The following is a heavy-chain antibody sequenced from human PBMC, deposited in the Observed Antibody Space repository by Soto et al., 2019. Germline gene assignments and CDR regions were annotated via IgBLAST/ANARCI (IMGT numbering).Heavy chain of an antibody. J-gene: IGHJ4*02. Sequence: SETLSLTCTVSGVSINTNNYYWGWVRQPPGKGLEWIGNIFYSGSTFYNPSLRSRLTISVDTSKNQFSLRLNSVTAADAAVCYCAGFVVPASRNTGFDYWGQGTLVTVSS. CDR3: AGFVVPASRNTGFDY. CDR2: IFYSGST. CDR1: GVSINTNNYY. D-gene: IGHD2-15*01. V-gene: IGHV4-39*01.